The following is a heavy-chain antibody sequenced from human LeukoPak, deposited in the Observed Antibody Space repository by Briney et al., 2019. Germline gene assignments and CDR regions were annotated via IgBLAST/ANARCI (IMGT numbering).Heavy chain of an antibody. CDR2: IIPILGIA. CDR3: ASPHGPSHCYYYGIDV. J-gene: IGHJ6*02. D-gene: IGHD4-17*01. Sequence: ASVKVSCKASGGTFSSYAISWVRQAPGQGLEWMGRIIPILGIANYAQKFQGRVTITADKSTSTAYMELSSLRSEDTAVYYCASPHGPSHCYYYGIDVWGQGTTVTVSS. V-gene: IGHV1-69*04. CDR1: GGTFSSYA.